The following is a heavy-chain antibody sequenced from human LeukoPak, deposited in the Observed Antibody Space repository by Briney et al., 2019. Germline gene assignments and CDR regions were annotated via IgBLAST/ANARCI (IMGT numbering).Heavy chain of an antibody. J-gene: IGHJ4*02. D-gene: IGHD1-26*01. V-gene: IGHV3-9*01. CDR1: GFTFDDYA. CDR3: AKVYSGSYSGPLDY. CDR2: ISWNSGSI. Sequence: PGGSLRLSCAASGFTFDDYAMHWVRQAPGKGLEWVSGISWNSGSIGYADSVKGRFTISRDNAKNSLYLQMNSLRAEDTALYYCAKVYSGSYSGPLDYWGQGTLVTVSS.